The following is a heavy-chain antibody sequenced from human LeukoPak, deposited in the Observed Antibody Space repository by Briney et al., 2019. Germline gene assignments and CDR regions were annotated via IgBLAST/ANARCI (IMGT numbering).Heavy chain of an antibody. D-gene: IGHD5-24*01. CDR2: ISYDGSNK. J-gene: IGHJ4*02. CDR3: ARGERWLQSTPVNY. V-gene: IGHV3-30*04. Sequence: GGSLRLSCAASGFTFSSYAMHWDRQAQSKGLEWVAVISYDGSNKYYADSVKGRFTISRDNSKNTLYLQMNSLRAEDTAVYYCARGERWLQSTPVNYWGQGTLVTVSS. CDR1: GFTFSSYA.